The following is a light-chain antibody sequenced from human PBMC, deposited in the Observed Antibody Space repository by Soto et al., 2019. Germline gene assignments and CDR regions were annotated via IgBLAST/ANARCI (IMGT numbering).Light chain of an antibody. CDR1: SSDVGGYNY. CDR2: DVS. J-gene: IGLJ2*01. CDR3: SSYTSSSTVV. Sequence: QSALTQPDSVSGSPGQSITISCTGTSSDVGGYNYVSWYQQHPGKAPKLMIYDVSNRPSGVSNRFSDSKSGNTASLTISGLQAEDEADYYCSSYTSSSTVVFGGGTKLTVL. V-gene: IGLV2-14*01.